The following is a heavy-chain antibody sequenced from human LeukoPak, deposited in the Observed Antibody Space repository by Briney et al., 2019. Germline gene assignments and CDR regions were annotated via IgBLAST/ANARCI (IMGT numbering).Heavy chain of an antibody. D-gene: IGHD1-26*01. CDR3: ARDGGSYHFDY. J-gene: IGHJ4*02. Sequence: SETLSLTCAVYGGSFSGYYWSWIRQPPGKGLEWIGEINHSGSTNYNPSLKSRVTISVDTSKYQFSLKLSSVTAADTAVYYCARDGGSYHFDYWGQGTLVTVSS. V-gene: IGHV4-34*01. CDR1: GGSFSGYY. CDR2: INHSGST.